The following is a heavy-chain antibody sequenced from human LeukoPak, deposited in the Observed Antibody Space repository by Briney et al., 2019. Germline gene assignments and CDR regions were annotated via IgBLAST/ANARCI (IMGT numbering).Heavy chain of an antibody. D-gene: IGHD2-2*03. CDR1: GGSISSFY. CDR2: IYPTGST. J-gene: IGHJ5*02. V-gene: IGHV4-4*07. CDR3: ARLDPRRWFDP. Sequence: SETLSLTCTVSGGSISSFYWTWIRQPAGKGLEWIGRIYPTGSTTYNPSLRSRVTLSVDTSKYQFSLNLISVTAADTAVYYCARLDPRRWFDPWGQGILVTVSS.